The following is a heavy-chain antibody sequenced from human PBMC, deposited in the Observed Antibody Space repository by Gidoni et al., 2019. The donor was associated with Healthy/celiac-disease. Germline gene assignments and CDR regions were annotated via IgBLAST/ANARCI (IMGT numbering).Heavy chain of an antibody. CDR1: GGSVSSGSYY. Sequence: QVQLQESGPGLVKPSETLSLTCTVSGGSVSSGSYYWSWIRQPPGKGLEWIGYIYYSGSTNYNPSLKSRVTISVDTSKNQFSLKLSSVTAADTAVYYCARGETYYDFWSGYYYYYGMDVWGQGTTVTVSS. CDR2: IYYSGST. CDR3: ARGETYYDFWSGYYYYYGMDV. V-gene: IGHV4-61*01. J-gene: IGHJ6*02. D-gene: IGHD3-3*01.